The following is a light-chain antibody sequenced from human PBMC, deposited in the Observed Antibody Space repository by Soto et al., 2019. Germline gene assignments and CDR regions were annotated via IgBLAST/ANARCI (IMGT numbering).Light chain of an antibody. CDR1: QSVSSN. J-gene: IGKJ2*01. CDR2: GAS. Sequence: EIVMTQSPATLSVSPGERATLSCRASQSVSSNLAWYQQKPGQAPRLLIYGASTRFTGIPARVIGSGSGPEFTLPISSLQSEDFAVYFCQQYNNWPFTFGQGTKLEIK. CDR3: QQYNNWPFT. V-gene: IGKV3-15*01.